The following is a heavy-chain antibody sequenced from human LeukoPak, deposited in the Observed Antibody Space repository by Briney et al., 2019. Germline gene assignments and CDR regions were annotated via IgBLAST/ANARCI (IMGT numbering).Heavy chain of an antibody. J-gene: IGHJ4*02. Sequence: ASVKVSCKASGYTFTGYYMHWVRQAPGQGLEWMGWINPNSGGTNYAQKFQGRVTMTRDTSISTAYMELSSLRSDDTAVYYCARDSWDFWSATWGYWGQRTLVTVSS. CDR2: INPNSGGT. D-gene: IGHD3-3*01. CDR3: ARDSWDFWSATWGY. V-gene: IGHV1-2*02. CDR1: GYTFTGYY.